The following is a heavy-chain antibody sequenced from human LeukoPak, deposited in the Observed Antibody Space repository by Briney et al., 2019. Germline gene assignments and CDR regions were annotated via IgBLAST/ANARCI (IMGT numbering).Heavy chain of an antibody. CDR2: INWEGGST. D-gene: IGHD3-10*01. Sequence: GGSLKLSCAASGFTFDDYTMHWVRQAPGKGLEWVSPINWEGGSTYYADSVKGRFTISRDNSKNSLFLQMNSLRAEDTALYYCAKSTALLWFGDLDYWGQGTLVTVSS. J-gene: IGHJ4*02. V-gene: IGHV3-43*01. CDR1: GFTFDDYT. CDR3: AKSTALLWFGDLDY.